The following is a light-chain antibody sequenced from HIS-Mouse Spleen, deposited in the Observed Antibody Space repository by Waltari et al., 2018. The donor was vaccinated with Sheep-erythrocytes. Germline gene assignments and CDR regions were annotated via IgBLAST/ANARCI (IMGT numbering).Light chain of an antibody. CDR1: QSTSSY. J-gene: IGKJ2*01. V-gene: IGKV1-39*01. CDR3: QQSYSTLYT. CDR2: AAS. Sequence: DIQMTQSPSSLSASVVDRVTITCRASQSTSSYLNWYPQKPGKAPKLLIYAASSLQSGVPSRFSGSGSGTDFTLNISSLEPEDFATYYCQQSYSTLYTFGQGTKLEIK.